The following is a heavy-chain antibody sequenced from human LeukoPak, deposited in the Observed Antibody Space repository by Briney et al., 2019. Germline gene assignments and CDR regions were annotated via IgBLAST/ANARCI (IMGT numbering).Heavy chain of an antibody. J-gene: IGHJ4*02. V-gene: IGHV3-21*01. D-gene: IGHD3-9*01. CDR3: ARATAGLVIISAPDY. CDR1: GFTFSSYS. Sequence: GGSLRLSCAASGFTFSSYSMGWVRQAPGKGLEWVSSISSSSSYIYYADSVKGRFTISRDNSKNTLYLQMNSLRAEDTAVYYCARATAGLVIISAPDYWGQGTLVTVSS. CDR2: ISSSSSYI.